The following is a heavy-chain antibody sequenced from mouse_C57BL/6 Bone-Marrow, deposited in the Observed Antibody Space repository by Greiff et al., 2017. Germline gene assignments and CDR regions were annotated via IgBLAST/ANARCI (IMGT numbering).Heavy chain of an antibody. Sequence: VQVVESGPGLVQPSQSLSITCTVSGFSLTSYGVHWVRQSPGKGLEWLGVIWSGGSTDYNAAFISRLSISKDNSKSQVFFKMNSLQADDTAIYYCARPTIVTSYYAMDYWGQGTSVTVSS. D-gene: IGHD2-5*01. J-gene: IGHJ4*01. CDR1: GFSLTSYG. CDR2: IWSGGST. CDR3: ARPTIVTSYYAMDY. V-gene: IGHV2-2*01.